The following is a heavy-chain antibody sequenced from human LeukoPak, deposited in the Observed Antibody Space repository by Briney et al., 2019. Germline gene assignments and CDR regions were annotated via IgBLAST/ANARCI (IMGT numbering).Heavy chain of an antibody. Sequence: PGRSLRLSCAASGLTFSSYAMHWVRQAPGKGLEWVAVISYDGSNKYYADSVKGRFTISRDNSKNTLYLQMNSLRAEDTAVYYCARSKVELGYCSSTSCPPDYWGQGTLVTVSS. D-gene: IGHD2-2*01. J-gene: IGHJ4*02. CDR2: ISYDGSNK. V-gene: IGHV3-30-3*01. CDR1: GLTFSSYA. CDR3: ARSKVELGYCSSTSCPPDY.